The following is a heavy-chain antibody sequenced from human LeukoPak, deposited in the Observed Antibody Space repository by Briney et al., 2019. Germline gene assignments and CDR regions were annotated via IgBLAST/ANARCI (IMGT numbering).Heavy chain of an antibody. J-gene: IGHJ4*02. CDR1: GFSFSSYW. CDR3: ARGPPYGSRSDFFDY. D-gene: IGHD3-10*01. V-gene: IGHV3-7*01. CDR2: VKEDVSAR. Sequence: GGSLRLSCAPSGFSFSSYWMSWVRQAPGKGLEWVAIVKEDVSARNYVDSVKGRFTISRDNAKNSLYLQMNSLRVEDTAVYYCARGPPYGSRSDFFDYWGLGTLVTVPS.